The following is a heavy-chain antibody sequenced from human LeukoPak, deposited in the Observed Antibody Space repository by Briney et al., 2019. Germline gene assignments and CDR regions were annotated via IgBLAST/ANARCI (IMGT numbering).Heavy chain of an antibody. J-gene: IGHJ4*02. CDR1: GGYISSHY. CDR2: IYTSGST. V-gene: IGHV4-4*07. Sequence: SETLSLTCTFSGGYISSHYWSWIRQPAGKGLEWIGRIYTSGSTNYNPSLKSRVTMSLDTSKNQFSLKLSSVTAADTAVYYCARDVPASIATYYFDYWGQGTLVTVSS. CDR3: ARDVPASIATYYFDY. D-gene: IGHD6-6*01.